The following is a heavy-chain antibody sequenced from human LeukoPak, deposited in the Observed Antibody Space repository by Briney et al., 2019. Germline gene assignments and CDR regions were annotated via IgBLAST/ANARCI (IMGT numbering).Heavy chain of an antibody. Sequence: PSETLSLTCTVSGGSISSYYWSWIRQPPEKGLEWFGYVHSNGQTNSNPSLKSRATISVDTSKNQFSLKLRSVTAADTAVYYCARHGPRGGGYCTSTSCYVFDYWGQGTLFSVSA. CDR2: VHSNGQT. J-gene: IGHJ4*02. CDR3: ARHGPRGGGYCTSTSCYVFDY. D-gene: IGHD2-2*01. CDR1: GGSISSYY. V-gene: IGHV4-59*08.